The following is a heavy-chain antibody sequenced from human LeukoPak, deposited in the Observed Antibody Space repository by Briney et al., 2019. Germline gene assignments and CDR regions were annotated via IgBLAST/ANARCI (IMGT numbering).Heavy chain of an antibody. CDR2: IHYSGRT. CDR1: GASIGSTNYY. D-gene: IGHD3-10*01. V-gene: IGHV4-39*01. CDR3: TSRFGSEGYYNRHGDDY. Sequence: SETLSLTCTVSGASIGSTNYYWGWIRQPPGKGLEWIGVIHYSGRTYYNPSLKSRLTISMDTSKNHFSLRLSSVTAADTAVYFCTSRFGSEGYYNRHGDDYWGQGTLVTVSS. J-gene: IGHJ4*02.